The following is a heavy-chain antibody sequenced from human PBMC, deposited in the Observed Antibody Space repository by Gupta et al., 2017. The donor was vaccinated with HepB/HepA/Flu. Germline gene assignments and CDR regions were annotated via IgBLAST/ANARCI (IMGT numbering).Heavy chain of an antibody. D-gene: IGHD3-3*01. Sequence: QVQLVQSGAEVKKPGASVKVPCKAAGYTFTSYGISWVRQAPGQGLEWMGWISTYNGNIKYAQNFQGRVTMATDTSTRTAYMEMRSLRADDTAVYYCARDLIDFWSGYYRVPGDNAWGQGTLVTVSS. CDR1: GYTFTSYG. V-gene: IGHV1-18*01. J-gene: IGHJ5*02. CDR2: ISTYNGNI. CDR3: ARDLIDFWSGYYRVPGDNA.